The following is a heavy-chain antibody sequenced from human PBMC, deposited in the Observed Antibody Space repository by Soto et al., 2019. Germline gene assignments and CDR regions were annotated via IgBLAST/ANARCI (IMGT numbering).Heavy chain of an antibody. CDR2: IKEDGSEK. J-gene: IGHJ4*02. Sequence: EVQLVESGGGLVQPGGSQRLSCAASGFSFSSFCMSWVRQAPGKGLEWVAAIKEDGSEKNYVDSVRGRFTISRDNAKNSLYLQMNSLRADDTAVYYCARDVIWGQGSLVTVSS. CDR1: GFSFSSFC. CDR3: ARDVI. V-gene: IGHV3-7*05.